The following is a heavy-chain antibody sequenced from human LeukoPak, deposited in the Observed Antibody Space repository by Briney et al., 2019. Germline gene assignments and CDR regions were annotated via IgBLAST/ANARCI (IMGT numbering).Heavy chain of an antibody. D-gene: IGHD3-22*01. CDR1: GITFSTYW. CDR2: INSEGSTI. Sequence: GGPLRLSCAGSGITFSTYWMHWVRQAPGKGLVWVSRINSEGSTISYADSVKGRFTISRDNAKNTLFLQMNSLRAEDTAVYYCARISSDSISYYDHWGQGTLVTVSS. J-gene: IGHJ4*02. CDR3: ARISSDSISYYDH. V-gene: IGHV3-74*01.